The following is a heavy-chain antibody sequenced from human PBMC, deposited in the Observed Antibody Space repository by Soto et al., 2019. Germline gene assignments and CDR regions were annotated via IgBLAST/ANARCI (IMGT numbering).Heavy chain of an antibody. J-gene: IGHJ5*02. Sequence: GPPVKVSCKASGGTFSSYAISWVRQAPGQGLEWMGGIIPIFGTANYAQKFQGRVTITADESTSTAYMELSSLRSEDTAVYYCARADIVVVPAANWFDPWGQGTLVTVSS. CDR3: ARADIVVVPAANWFDP. V-gene: IGHV1-69*13. CDR1: GGTFSSYA. D-gene: IGHD2-2*01. CDR2: IIPIFGTA.